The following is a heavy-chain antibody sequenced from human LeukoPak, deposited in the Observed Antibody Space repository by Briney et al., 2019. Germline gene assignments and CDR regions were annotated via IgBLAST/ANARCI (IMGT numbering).Heavy chain of an antibody. CDR3: AHRLVREGAWFDP. CDR2: IYWDDGN. V-gene: IGHV2-5*02. J-gene: IGHJ5*02. Sequence: SGPTLVKPTQTLTLTFTFSGFSLRSSGVGVGWIRQPPGKALEWLAYIYWDDGNRYSPSLKTTLTVTKDTSKNEVVLTMTNMDPADTGTYFCAHRLVREGAWFDPWGQGTLVTVSS. D-gene: IGHD3-10*01. CDR1: GFSLRSSGVG.